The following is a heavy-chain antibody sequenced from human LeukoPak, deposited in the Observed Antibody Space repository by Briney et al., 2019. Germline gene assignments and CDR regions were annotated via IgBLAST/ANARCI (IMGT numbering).Heavy chain of an antibody. CDR3: TRYNNDHFDY. Sequence: GGSLRLSCAASGFTFSSYAMTWVRQAPGKGLEWVSAISGSGGSTYYADSVRGRFTISRDNSKNTMSVQMDDLRAEDTAVYYCTRYNNDHFDYWGQGTLVTVSS. CDR2: ISGSGGST. D-gene: IGHD1-14*01. CDR1: GFTFSSYA. V-gene: IGHV3-23*01. J-gene: IGHJ4*02.